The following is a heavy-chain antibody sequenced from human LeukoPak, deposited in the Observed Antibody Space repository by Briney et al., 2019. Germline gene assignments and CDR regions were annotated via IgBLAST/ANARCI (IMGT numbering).Heavy chain of an antibody. CDR2: IYHSGST. CDR1: GYSISSGYY. D-gene: IGHD2-2*01. V-gene: IGHV4-38-2*02. Sequence: SETLSLTCTVSGYSISSGYYWGWIRQPPGKGLEWIGRIYHSGSTYYNPSLKSRVTISVDTSKNQFSLKLSSVTAADTAVYYCARVKYQLQMGLAFDIWGQGTMVTVSS. CDR3: ARVKYQLQMGLAFDI. J-gene: IGHJ3*02.